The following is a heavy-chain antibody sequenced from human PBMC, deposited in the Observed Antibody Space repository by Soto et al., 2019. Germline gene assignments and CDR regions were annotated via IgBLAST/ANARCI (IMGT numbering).Heavy chain of an antibody. CDR2: VSYDGSDK. Sequence: WGSLSLSCAASGFTFSNYGIHWVRQAPGKGLQWVAVVSYDGSDKYYADSVKGRFTISRDNSNNTVFLQMNSLRSEDTAVYYCAKDFSYKFYYFDSCGQGTLVTVSS. J-gene: IGHJ4*02. CDR1: GFTFSNYG. D-gene: IGHD1-20*01. V-gene: IGHV3-30*18. CDR3: AKDFSYKFYYFDS.